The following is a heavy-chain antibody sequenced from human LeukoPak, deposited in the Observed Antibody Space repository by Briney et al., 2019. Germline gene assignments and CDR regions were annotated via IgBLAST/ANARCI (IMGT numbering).Heavy chain of an antibody. V-gene: IGHV1-69*06. D-gene: IGHD6-13*01. CDR1: GGTFSSYA. J-gene: IGHJ4*02. CDR3: ARLSIAAAGTPLNY. CDR2: IIPIFGTA. Sequence: SEKVSCKASGGTFSSYAISWVRQAPGQGLEWMGGIIPIFGTANYAQKFQGRVTITADKSTSTAYMELSSLRSEDTAVYYCARLSIAAAGTPLNYWGQGTLVTVSS.